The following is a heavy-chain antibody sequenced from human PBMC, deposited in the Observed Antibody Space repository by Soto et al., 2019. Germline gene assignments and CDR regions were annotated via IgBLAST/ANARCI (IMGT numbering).Heavy chain of an antibody. Sequence: SGTLSLTCAVSGGSISSGGYSWSWIRQPPGKGLEWIGYIYHSGSTYYNPSLKSRVTISVDRSKNQFSLKLSSVTAADTAVYYCARGGYCSGGSCFLDPWGQGTLVTVSS. CDR1: GGSISSGGYS. J-gene: IGHJ5*02. D-gene: IGHD2-15*01. V-gene: IGHV4-30-2*01. CDR3: ARGGYCSGGSCFLDP. CDR2: IYHSGST.